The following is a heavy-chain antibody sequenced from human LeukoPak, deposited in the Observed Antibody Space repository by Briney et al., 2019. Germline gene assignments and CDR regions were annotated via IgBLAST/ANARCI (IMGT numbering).Heavy chain of an antibody. V-gene: IGHV3-21*01. CDR2: ISSSSSYI. J-gene: IGHJ3*02. Sequence: PGESLRLSCAASGFTFSSYSMNWVRQAPGKGLEWVSSISSSSSYIYYADSVKGRFTISRDNAKNSLYLQMNSLRAEDTAVYYCAKEGAVVAATRDDAFDIWGQGTMVTVSS. D-gene: IGHD2-15*01. CDR1: GFTFSSYS. CDR3: AKEGAVVAATRDDAFDI.